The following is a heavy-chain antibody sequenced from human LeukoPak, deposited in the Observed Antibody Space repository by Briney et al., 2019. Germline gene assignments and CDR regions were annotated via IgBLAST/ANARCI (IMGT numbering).Heavy chain of an antibody. D-gene: IGHD3-22*01. J-gene: IGHJ4*02. CDR2: ISSSSSYI. V-gene: IGHV3-21*01. CDR1: GFTFSSYS. Sequence: PGGSLRLSCAASGFTFSSYSMNWVRQAPGKGLEWVSSISSSSSYIYYADSVKGRFTISRDNAKNSLYLQMNSLRAEDTAVYYCARDSRSDSSGYSLDYWGQGTLVTVSS. CDR3: ARDSRSDSSGYSLDY.